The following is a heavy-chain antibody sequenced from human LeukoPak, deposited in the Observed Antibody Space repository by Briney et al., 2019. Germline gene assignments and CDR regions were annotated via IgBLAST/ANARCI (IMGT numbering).Heavy chain of an antibody. CDR2: ISGSGGST. V-gene: IGHV3-23*01. CDR3: AKEQWLAQSAYFDY. Sequence: GGSLRLSCAASGFTFSSYAMSWVRQAPGKGLEWVSGISGSGGSTFYADSVKGRFTISRDNSKNTLYLQMNSLRAGDTAVYYCAKEQWLAQSAYFDYWGQGTLVTVSS. J-gene: IGHJ4*02. D-gene: IGHD6-19*01. CDR1: GFTFSSYA.